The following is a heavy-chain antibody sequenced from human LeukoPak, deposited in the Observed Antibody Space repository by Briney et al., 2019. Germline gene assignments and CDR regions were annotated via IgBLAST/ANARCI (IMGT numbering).Heavy chain of an antibody. CDR1: GFTFSTFS. Sequence: GGSLRLSCAASGFTFSTFSRPWMNWVRQAPGKGLEWVSYISSSSSTIYYADSVKGRFTISRDNAKNSLYLQMNSLRAEDTAVYYCARDGGFGELLYYWGQGTLVTVSS. CDR3: ARDGGFGELLYY. CDR2: ISSSSSTI. D-gene: IGHD3-10*01. J-gene: IGHJ4*02. V-gene: IGHV3-48*01.